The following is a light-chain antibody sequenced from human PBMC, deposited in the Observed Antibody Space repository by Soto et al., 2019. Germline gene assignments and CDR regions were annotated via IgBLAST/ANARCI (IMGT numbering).Light chain of an antibody. CDR2: EVS. CDR3: SSYTSSSTVV. V-gene: IGLV2-14*01. Sequence: QSSLTQPASVSGSPGRSITISCTGTSSDVGGYNYVSWYQQHPGKAPKLMIYEVSNRPSGVSNRFSGSKSGNTASLTISGLQAEDEADYYCSSYTSSSTVVFGTGTKFTVL. J-gene: IGLJ1*01. CDR1: SSDVGGYNY.